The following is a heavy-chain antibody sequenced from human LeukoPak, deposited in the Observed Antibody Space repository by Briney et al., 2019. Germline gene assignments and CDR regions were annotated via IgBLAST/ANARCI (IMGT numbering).Heavy chain of an antibody. CDR3: ARVFQKQLADY. D-gene: IGHD6-13*01. CDR1: GYTFTAYY. CDR2: INPNSDGT. J-gene: IGHJ4*02. V-gene: IGHV1-2*02. Sequence: ASVTVSLTASGYTFTAYYIHWVRQAPGQGLEWMGWINPNSDGTKYAQKFQGRVTMTRDTSISTAYMEVSRLRSDDTAVYYCARVFQKQLADYWGQGTLVTVSS.